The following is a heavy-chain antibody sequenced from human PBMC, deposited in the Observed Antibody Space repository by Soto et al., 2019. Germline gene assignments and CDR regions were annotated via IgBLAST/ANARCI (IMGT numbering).Heavy chain of an antibody. V-gene: IGHV3-30*18. CDR3: AKAAATYYCSGGYCYNYYFDS. Sequence: GSLRLSCAASGFTFSNYDMHWVRQATGKGLEWVAVISYDGSNKYYADSVRGRFTISRDNSKNTLYLQMNSLRADDTAVYYCAKAAATYYCSGGYCYNYYFDSWGQGTLVTVSS. J-gene: IGHJ4*02. CDR1: GFTFSNYD. CDR2: ISYDGSNK. D-gene: IGHD2-15*01.